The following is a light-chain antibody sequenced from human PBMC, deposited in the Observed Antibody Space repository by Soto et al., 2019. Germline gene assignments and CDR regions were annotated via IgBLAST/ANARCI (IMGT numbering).Light chain of an antibody. CDR3: QHYDSLPHT. J-gene: IGKJ2*01. V-gene: IGKV3-20*01. CDR2: GAS. Sequence: EIVLTQSPATLSLSPGERATLSCRASQSFTSSYLAWFQQKPGQAPRLLIYGASTRATGIPDRFSGSGSGTDFTLTISRLAPEDFAVYYCQHYDSLPHTFGQGTKL. CDR1: QSFTSSY.